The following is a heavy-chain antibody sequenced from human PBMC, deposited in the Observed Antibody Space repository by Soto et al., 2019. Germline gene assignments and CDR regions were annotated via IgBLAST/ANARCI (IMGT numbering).Heavy chain of an antibody. Sequence: PSETLSLTCAVYGGSFSGYYWSWIRQPPGKGLEWIGEINHSGSTNYNPSLKSRVTISVDTSKNQFSLKLSSVTAADTAVYYCARRTYYYDSSGYYPFDYWGQGTLVTVSS. CDR1: GGSFSGYY. D-gene: IGHD3-22*01. CDR3: ARRTYYYDSSGYYPFDY. J-gene: IGHJ4*02. V-gene: IGHV4-34*01. CDR2: INHSGST.